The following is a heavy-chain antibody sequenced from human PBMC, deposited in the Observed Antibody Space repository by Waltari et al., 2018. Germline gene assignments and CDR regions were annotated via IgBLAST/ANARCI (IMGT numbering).Heavy chain of an antibody. D-gene: IGHD1-26*01. Sequence: QVQLVQSGAEVKKPGASVKVSCKASGYTFTSYESNWVRQATGQGLEWMGWMNPNSGNTGYAQKFQGRVTMTRNTSISTAYMELSSLRSEDTAVYYCARVASGSYPFDYWGQGTLVTVSS. CDR3: ARVASGSYPFDY. V-gene: IGHV1-8*01. CDR2: MNPNSGNT. CDR1: GYTFTSYE. J-gene: IGHJ4*02.